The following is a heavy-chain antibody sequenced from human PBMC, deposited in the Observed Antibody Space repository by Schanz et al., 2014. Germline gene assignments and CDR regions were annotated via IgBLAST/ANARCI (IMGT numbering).Heavy chain of an antibody. D-gene: IGHD2-2*01. CDR1: GGSISSYY. J-gene: IGHJ6*03. CDR2: IYYSGDT. Sequence: QLQLQESGPGLVKPSETLSLTCTVSGGSISSYYWSWIRQPPGKGLEWIGYIYYSGDTNYNPSLKSRVTISVDTSKNQFSLNLISVTAADTAVYYCPRQGIGYQHGRYYYYMDVWGRGTTVTVSS. CDR3: PRQGIGYQHGRYYYYMDV. V-gene: IGHV4-59*01.